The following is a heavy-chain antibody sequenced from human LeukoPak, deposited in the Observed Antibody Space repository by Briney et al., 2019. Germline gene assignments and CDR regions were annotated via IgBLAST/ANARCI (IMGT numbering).Heavy chain of an antibody. V-gene: IGHV1-18*01. J-gene: IGHJ5*02. Sequence: ASVKVSCKASGYTFTSYGISWVRQAPGQGLEWMGWISAYNGNTNYAQKLQGRVTMTTDTSTSTAYMELRSLRSEDTAVYYCARYCTNGVCQNWFDPWGQGTLVTVSS. CDR1: GYTFTSYG. D-gene: IGHD2-8*01. CDR2: ISAYNGNT. CDR3: ARYCTNGVCQNWFDP.